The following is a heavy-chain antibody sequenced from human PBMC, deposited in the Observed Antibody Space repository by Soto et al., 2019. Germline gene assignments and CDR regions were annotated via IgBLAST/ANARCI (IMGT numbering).Heavy chain of an antibody. CDR2: VFYSGST. CDR3: ARARDSSGLAFDI. Sequence: QVQLQESGPGLVKPSQTLSLTCTVSGGSISSGGYHCNWIRQRPGQVLEWIGYVFYSGSTYYNPSLKSRLSMSVDTSKNQFSLKLRSVTAADTAVYYCARARDSSGLAFDIWGQGTMVTVSS. V-gene: IGHV4-31*03. J-gene: IGHJ3*02. D-gene: IGHD3-22*01. CDR1: GGSISSGGYH.